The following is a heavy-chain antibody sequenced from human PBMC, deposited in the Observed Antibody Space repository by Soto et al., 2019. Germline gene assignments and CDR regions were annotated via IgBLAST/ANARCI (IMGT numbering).Heavy chain of an antibody. Sequence: QVQLVESGGGLVKPGGSLRLSCAASGFTFSDYYMSWIRQAPGKGLEWVSYISSSGSTIYYADSVKGRFTISRDNARNSLHLQINSMRAKDTAVYYCARTSCYAGCYYYYGMDVWGQGTTVTVSS. CDR1: GFTFSDYY. J-gene: IGHJ6*02. V-gene: IGHV3-11*01. CDR2: ISSSGSTI. D-gene: IGHD2-2*01. CDR3: ARTSCYAGCYYYYGMDV.